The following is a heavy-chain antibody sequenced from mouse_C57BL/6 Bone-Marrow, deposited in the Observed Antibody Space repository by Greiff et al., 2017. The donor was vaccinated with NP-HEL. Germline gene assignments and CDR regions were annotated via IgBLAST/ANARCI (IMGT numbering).Heavy chain of an antibody. CDR2: INPGSGGT. D-gene: IGHD6-1*01. Sequence: VQLQESGAELVRPGTSVKVSCKASGYAFTNYLIEWVKQRPGQGLEWIGVINPGSGGTNYNEKFKGKATLTADKSSSTAYMQLSSLTSEDSAVYFCARNQPGDYWGQGTTLTVSS. V-gene: IGHV1-54*01. CDR1: GYAFTNYL. CDR3: ARNQPGDY. J-gene: IGHJ2*01.